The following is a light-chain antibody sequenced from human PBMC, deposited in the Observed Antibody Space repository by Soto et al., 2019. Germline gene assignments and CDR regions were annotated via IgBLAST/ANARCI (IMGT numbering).Light chain of an antibody. CDR1: QGIGND. CDR2: AAS. Sequence: DIQMTQSPSSLSASVGDRVTITCRASQGIGNDLGWYQQKLGKAPKRLIYAASSLQIGVPSRFSGSGSGTEFTLTISTLQPEDFATYYCLQHNSVPLTFGGGTKVEIK. V-gene: IGKV1-17*01. CDR3: LQHNSVPLT. J-gene: IGKJ4*01.